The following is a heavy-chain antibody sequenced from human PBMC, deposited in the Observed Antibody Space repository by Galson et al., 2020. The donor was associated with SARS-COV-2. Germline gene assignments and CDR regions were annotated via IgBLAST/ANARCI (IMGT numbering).Heavy chain of an antibody. Sequence: TAGSLRLSCAASGFTFSSYGMHWVRQAPGKGLEWVAVITYDGSNKYYADSVKGRFTISRDNSKNTLYLQMNSLRAEETAVYYCAKLYYYDDYWGQGTLVTVSS. D-gene: IGHD3-22*01. V-gene: IGHV3-30*18. CDR2: ITYDGSNK. CDR3: AKLYYYDDY. J-gene: IGHJ4*02. CDR1: GFTFSSYG.